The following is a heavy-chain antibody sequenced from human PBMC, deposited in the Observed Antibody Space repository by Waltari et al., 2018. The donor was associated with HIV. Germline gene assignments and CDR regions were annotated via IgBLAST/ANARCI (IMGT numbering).Heavy chain of an antibody. CDR2: IYYSGRT. J-gene: IGHJ5*02. Sequence: QVELPESGPGLVKPSETLSLPCTVPGGSITSYYWSWIRQSPGLGLEWIGHIYYSGRTTYNPSLKGRVIMSLDTSKNHISLNLRSLSAADTAVYYCARDLVVAAAEGFDPWGQGILVTVSS. D-gene: IGHD2-15*01. CDR1: GGSITSYY. V-gene: IGHV4-59*01. CDR3: ARDLVVAAAEGFDP.